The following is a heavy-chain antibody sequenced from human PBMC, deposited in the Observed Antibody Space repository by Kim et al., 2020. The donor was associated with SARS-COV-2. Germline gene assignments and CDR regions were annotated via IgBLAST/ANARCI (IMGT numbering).Heavy chain of an antibody. CDR3: ARGVMRERLLEWEGGY. J-gene: IGHJ4*02. CDR1: GGTFSSYA. CDR2: IIPIFVTA. V-gene: IGHV1-69*13. Sequence: SVKVSCKASGGTFSSYAISWVRQAPGQGLEWMGGIIPIFVTANYAQKFQGRVTITADESTSTAYMELSSLRSEDTAVYYCARGVMRERLLEWEGGYWGQGTLVTVSS. D-gene: IGHD3-3*01.